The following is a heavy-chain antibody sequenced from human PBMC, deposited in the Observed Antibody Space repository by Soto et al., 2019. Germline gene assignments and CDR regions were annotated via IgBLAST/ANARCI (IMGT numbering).Heavy chain of an antibody. V-gene: IGHV1-46*01. J-gene: IGHJ1*01. CDR1: GYKFTTYF. CDR2: IHPSGDT. CDR3: VRGYCTTTPCSGDFQH. D-gene: IGHD2-8*01. Sequence: QVQLMQSGAEVKKPGASVKVACKASGYKFTTYFIHWVRQAPGQGLEWMGMIHPSGDTGYGQKFRGRVTMTIDTSTTTAYMELRNLTSEDTAIYFSVRGYCTTTPCSGDFQHWGQGTLVTVSS.